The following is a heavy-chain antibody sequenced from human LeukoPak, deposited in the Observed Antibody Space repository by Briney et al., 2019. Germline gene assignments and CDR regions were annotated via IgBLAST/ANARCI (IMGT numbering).Heavy chain of an antibody. CDR3: ARGLEDCSGGSCYFSPFDY. J-gene: IGHJ4*02. CDR1: GGSFSGYY. V-gene: IGHV4-34*01. D-gene: IGHD2-15*01. Sequence: SETLPLTCAVYGGSFSGYYWSWIRQPPGKGLEWIGEINHSGSTNYNPSLKSRVTISVDTFKNQFSLKLSSVTAADTAVYYCARGLEDCSGGSCYFSPFDYWGQGTLVTVSS. CDR2: INHSGST.